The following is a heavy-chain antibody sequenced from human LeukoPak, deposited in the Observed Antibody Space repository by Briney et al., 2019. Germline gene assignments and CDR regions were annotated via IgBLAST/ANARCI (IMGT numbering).Heavy chain of an antibody. CDR1: GFTFSHYG. V-gene: IGHV3-33*01. Sequence: PGRSLSLSCAASGFTFSHYGMHWVRQAPGKGLEWVAIIWYDGSNKYYADSIKGRFTISRDNSKNTLYLQMNSVSVEDTAVYYCARGAYGGASTFDYWGQGTLVTVSS. CDR3: ARGAYGGASTFDY. CDR2: IWYDGSNK. J-gene: IGHJ4*02. D-gene: IGHD1-26*01.